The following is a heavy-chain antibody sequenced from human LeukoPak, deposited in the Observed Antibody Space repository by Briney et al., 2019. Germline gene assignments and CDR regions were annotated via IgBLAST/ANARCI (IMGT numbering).Heavy chain of an antibody. J-gene: IGHJ4*02. CDR3: APQRGIVGAHQGY. CDR1: GGSFSGYY. Sequence: SETLSLTCAVYGGSFSGYYWSWIRQPPGKGLEWIGEINHSGSTNYNPSLKSRVTISVDTSKNQFSLKLSSVTAADTAVYYCAPQRGIVGAHQGYWGQGTLVTVSS. D-gene: IGHD1-26*01. V-gene: IGHV4-34*01. CDR2: INHSGST.